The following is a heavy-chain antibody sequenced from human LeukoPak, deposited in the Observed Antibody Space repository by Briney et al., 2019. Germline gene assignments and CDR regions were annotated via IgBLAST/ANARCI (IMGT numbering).Heavy chain of an antibody. CDR1: GFTFSSYA. CDR3: ARDLLSKYFQH. V-gene: IGHV3-30-3*01. Sequence: PGRSLRLSCAASGFTFSSYAMLWVRQAPGKGLEWVAVISYDGSNKYYADSVKGRFTISRDNSKNTLYLQMNSLRAEDTAVYYCARDLLSKYFQHWGQGTLVTVS. CDR2: ISYDGSNK. J-gene: IGHJ1*01.